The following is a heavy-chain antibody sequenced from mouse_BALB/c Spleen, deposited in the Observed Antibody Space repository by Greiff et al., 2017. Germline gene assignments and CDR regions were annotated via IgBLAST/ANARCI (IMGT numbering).Heavy chain of an antibody. CDR2: IWGDGST. D-gene: IGHD2-1*01. CDR3: ASYGNFAWFAY. Sequence: QVQLKESGPGLVAPSQSLSITCTVSGFSLTGYGVNWVRQPPGKGLEWLGMIWGDGSTDYNSALKSRLSISTDNSKSQVFLKMNSLQTDDTARYYCASYGNFAWFAYWGQGTLVTVSA. V-gene: IGHV2-6-7*01. J-gene: IGHJ3*01. CDR1: GFSLTGYG.